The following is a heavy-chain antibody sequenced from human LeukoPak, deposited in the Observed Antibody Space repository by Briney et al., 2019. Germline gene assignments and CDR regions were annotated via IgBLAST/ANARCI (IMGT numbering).Heavy chain of an antibody. D-gene: IGHD6-13*01. V-gene: IGHV4-59*08. CDR3: ARHGERYSSSWYYFDY. Sequence: GSLRLSCAASGFTFSDYNMSWIRQPPGKGLEWIGYIYYSGSTNYNPSLKSRVTISLDTSKNQFSLKLSSVTAADTAVYYCARHGERYSSSWYYFDYWGQGTLVTVSS. CDR2: IYYSGST. J-gene: IGHJ4*02. CDR1: GFTFSDYN.